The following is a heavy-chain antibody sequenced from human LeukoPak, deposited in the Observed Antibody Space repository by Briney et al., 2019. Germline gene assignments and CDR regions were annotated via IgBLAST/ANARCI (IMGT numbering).Heavy chain of an antibody. CDR2: IKQDGSQK. CDR3: ARPTYTSGCDY. D-gene: IGHD6-19*01. CDR1: GFTFSSYW. J-gene: IGHJ4*02. Sequence: GGSLRLSCAASGFTFSSYWMTWVRQAPGKGLEWVANIKQDGSQKYYLDSVKGRFTISRDNAKNSLYLEMTSLRAEDTAVYYCARPTYTSGCDYWGQGTLVTVSS. V-gene: IGHV3-7*01.